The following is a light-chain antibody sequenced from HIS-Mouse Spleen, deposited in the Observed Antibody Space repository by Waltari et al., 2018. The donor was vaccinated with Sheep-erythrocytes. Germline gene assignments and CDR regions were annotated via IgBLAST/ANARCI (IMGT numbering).Light chain of an antibody. Sequence: QSALTQPPSASGSPGQSVTISCTGTSSDVGGYNYVSWYQQHPGTAPKLMIYEVSKRPSGVPDRFSGSKSGNTASLTVSGLQAEDEADYYCSSYAGSNNVFGGGTKLTVL. CDR1: SSDVGGYNY. J-gene: IGLJ3*02. V-gene: IGLV2-8*01. CDR3: SSYAGSNNV. CDR2: EVS.